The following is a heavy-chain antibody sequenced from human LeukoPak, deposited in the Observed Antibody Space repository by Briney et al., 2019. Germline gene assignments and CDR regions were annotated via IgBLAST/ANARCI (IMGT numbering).Heavy chain of an antibody. V-gene: IGHV3-30*03. CDR1: GFTFSSYG. CDR3: ARTTGYSYGWNY. J-gene: IGHJ4*02. Sequence: GGSLRLSCAASGFTFSSYGMHWVRQAPGKGLEWVAVISYDGSNKYYADSVKGRFTISRDNSKNTLYLQMNSLRAEDTAVYYCARTTGYSYGWNYWGQGTLVTVSS. D-gene: IGHD5-18*01. CDR2: ISYDGSNK.